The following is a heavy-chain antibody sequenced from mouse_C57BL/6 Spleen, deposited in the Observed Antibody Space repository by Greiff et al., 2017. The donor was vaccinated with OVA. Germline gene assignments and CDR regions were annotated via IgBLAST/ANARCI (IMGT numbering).Heavy chain of an antibody. CDR2: ISSGSSTI. D-gene: IGHD1-1*01. CDR1: GFTFSDYG. CDR3: ARSDNYGSSLDY. V-gene: IGHV5-17*01. J-gene: IGHJ2*01. Sequence: EVKLKESGGGLVKPGGSLKLSCAASGFTFSDYGMHWVRQAPEKGLEWVAYISSGSSTIYYADTVKGRFTISRDNAKNTLFLQMTSLRSEDTAMYYCARSDNYGSSLDYWGQGTTLTVSS.